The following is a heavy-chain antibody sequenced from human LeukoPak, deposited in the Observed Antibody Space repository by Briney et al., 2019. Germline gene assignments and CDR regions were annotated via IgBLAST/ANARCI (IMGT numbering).Heavy chain of an antibody. CDR3: ARGGWLAAFDI. J-gene: IGHJ3*02. CDR2: IYSSGTT. CDR1: GGSISGYY. V-gene: IGHV4-59*10. Sequence: SETLSLTCAVSGGSISGYYWSWIRQSAGKGLEWIGRIYSSGTTNYNPSLRSRVTLSVDTSKNQFSLKLSSVTAGDTAMYYCARGGWLAAFDIWGQGTMVTVSS. D-gene: IGHD6-19*01.